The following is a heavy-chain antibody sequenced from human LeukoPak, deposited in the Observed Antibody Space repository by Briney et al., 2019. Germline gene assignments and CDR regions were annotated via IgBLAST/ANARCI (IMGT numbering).Heavy chain of an antibody. D-gene: IGHD3-22*01. CDR1: GGSFSGYY. CDR3: ARILRGLYDSSGYHTPRDAFDI. J-gene: IGHJ3*02. CDR2: INHSGST. V-gene: IGHV4-34*01. Sequence: TSETLSLTCAVYGGSFSGYYWSWIRQPPGKGLEWIGEINHSGSTNYNPSLKSRVTISVDTSKNQFSLKLSPVTAADTAVYYCARILRGLYDSSGYHTPRDAFDIWGQGTMVTVSS.